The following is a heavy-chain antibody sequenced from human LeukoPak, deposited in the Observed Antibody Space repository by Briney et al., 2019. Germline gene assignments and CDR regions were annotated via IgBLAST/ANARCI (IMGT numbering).Heavy chain of an antibody. CDR1: GFTFSSYG. CDR3: ARSYGSGIYYFDY. D-gene: IGHD3-10*01. J-gene: IGHJ4*02. V-gene: IGHV3-33*01. CDR2: WYDGSNK. Sequence: PGGFLRLSCAASGFTFSSYGIHWVRQAPGKGLEWVAVWYDGSNKYYADSVKGRFTISRDNSKNTLYLQMNSLRAEDTAVYYCARSYGSGIYYFDYWGQGTLVTVSS.